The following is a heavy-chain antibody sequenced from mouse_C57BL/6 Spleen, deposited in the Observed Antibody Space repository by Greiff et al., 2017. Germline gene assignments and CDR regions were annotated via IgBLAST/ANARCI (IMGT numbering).Heavy chain of an antibody. CDR2: IDPSDSYT. CDR3: ARRGHYFDY. CDR1: GYTFTSYW. V-gene: IGHV1-50*01. Sequence: QVQLQQPGAELVKPGASVKLSCKASGYTFTSYWMQWVKQRPGQGLEWIGEIDPSDSYTNYNQKFKGKATLTVDTSSSTAYMQLSSLTSEDSAVYYCARRGHYFDYWGQGTTLTGSS. J-gene: IGHJ2*01.